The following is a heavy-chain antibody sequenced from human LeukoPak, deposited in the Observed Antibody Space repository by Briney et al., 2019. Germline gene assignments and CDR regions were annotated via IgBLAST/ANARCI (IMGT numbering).Heavy chain of an antibody. CDR2: ISSSGSSI. CDR1: GFTFSSYE. CDR3: ARGQCSGGSCSIDY. Sequence: GGSLRLSCAASGFTFSSYEMNWVRQAPGKGLEWVSYISSSGSSIYYADSVMGRFTISRDNAKNSLYLQMNSLRAEDTAVYYCARGQCSGGSCSIDYWGQATLVTVSS. V-gene: IGHV3-48*03. D-gene: IGHD2-15*01. J-gene: IGHJ4*02.